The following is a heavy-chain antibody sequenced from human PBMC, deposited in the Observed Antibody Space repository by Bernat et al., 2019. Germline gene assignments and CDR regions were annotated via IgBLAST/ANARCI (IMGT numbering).Heavy chain of an antibody. CDR2: IWWDASNT. D-gene: IGHD6-13*01. Sequence: QVQLVESGGRVVQPGTSLRLSCEASGFIFSSYGIHWVRQAPGKGLEWVGVIWWDASNTHYSDAVRGRFIISRDDSKNTLFLQMNSLRGDDTAIYYCAREGWSTLAAAGTGADYWGQGTLVSVSS. J-gene: IGHJ4*02. CDR1: GFIFSSYG. CDR3: AREGWSTLAAAGTGADY. V-gene: IGHV3-33*01.